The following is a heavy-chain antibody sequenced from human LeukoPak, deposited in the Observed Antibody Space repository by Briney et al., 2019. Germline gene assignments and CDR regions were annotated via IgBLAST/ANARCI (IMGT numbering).Heavy chain of an antibody. CDR3: ARRLTQYDCFDP. D-gene: IGHD2-2*01. V-gene: IGHV6-1*01. Sequence: SQTLSLTCAISGDSFSSNSVTWSWIRQSPSRGLEWLGRTYYRSTWYNDYAVSVRGRITVNPDTSKNQFSLHPNSVTPEDTAVYYCARRLTQYDCFDPWGQGILVTVSS. J-gene: IGHJ5*02. CDR2: TYYRSTWYN. CDR1: GDSFSSNSVT.